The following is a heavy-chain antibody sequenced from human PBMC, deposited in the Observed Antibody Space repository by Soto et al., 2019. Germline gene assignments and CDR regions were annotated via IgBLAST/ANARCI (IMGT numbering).Heavy chain of an antibody. D-gene: IGHD7-27*01. CDR1: GYNFGDYY. J-gene: IGHJ6*02. Sequence: QEHLVQSGAEVKKPGASVTVSCKASGYNFGDYYVHWVRQAPGQGLEWMGWIDPNSGGTNYAQKFRGWVTLTRDMSVSSAYMVLNRLKSDATAVYYCVRVGGMTGYWGGMDVWAQGTTVIVS. CDR3: VRVGGMTGYWGGMDV. V-gene: IGHV1-2*04. CDR2: IDPNSGGT.